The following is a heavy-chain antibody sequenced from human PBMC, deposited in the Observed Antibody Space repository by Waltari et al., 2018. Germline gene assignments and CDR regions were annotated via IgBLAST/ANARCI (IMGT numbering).Heavy chain of an antibody. J-gene: IGHJ3*02. CDR1: GGSISSGGYY. V-gene: IGHV4-31*03. Sequence: QVQLQESGPGLVKPSQTLSLTCTVPGGSISSGGYYWSWIRQHPGKGLEWIGYIYYSGSTYYNPSLKSRVTISVDTSKNQFSLKLSSVTAADTAVYYCARGLILLWFGELLYFDAFDIWGQGTMVTVSS. D-gene: IGHD3-10*01. CDR3: ARGLILLWFGELLYFDAFDI. CDR2: IYYSGST.